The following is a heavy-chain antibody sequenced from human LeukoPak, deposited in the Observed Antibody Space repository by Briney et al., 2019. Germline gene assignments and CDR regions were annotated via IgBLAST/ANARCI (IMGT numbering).Heavy chain of an antibody. D-gene: IGHD6-19*01. CDR2: INPNSGGT. Sequence: ASVKVSCKASGYTFTGYYMHWVRQAPGQGLEWMGWINPNSGGTNYAQKFQGRVTMTRDTSISTAYMELSRLRSDDTAVYYCARPGGDSSGWSDAFDIWGQGTMVTVSS. J-gene: IGHJ3*02. V-gene: IGHV1-2*02. CDR1: GYTFTGYY. CDR3: ARPGGDSSGWSDAFDI.